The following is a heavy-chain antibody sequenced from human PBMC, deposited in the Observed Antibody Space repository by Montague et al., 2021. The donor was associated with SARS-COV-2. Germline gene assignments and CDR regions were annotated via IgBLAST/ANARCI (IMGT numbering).Heavy chain of an antibody. Sequence: YLRLSCAASGFTFSSHAMRWVRQAPGKGLEWVAIISYDGGNKYYADSVKGRFTISRDNSKNTLYLQMNSLRAEDTAVYYCARDDGSGSYYVSFDYWGQGTLVTVSS. CDR3: ARDDGSGSYYVSFDY. J-gene: IGHJ4*02. V-gene: IGHV3-30*04. CDR2: ISYDGGNK. D-gene: IGHD3-10*01. CDR1: GFTFSSHA.